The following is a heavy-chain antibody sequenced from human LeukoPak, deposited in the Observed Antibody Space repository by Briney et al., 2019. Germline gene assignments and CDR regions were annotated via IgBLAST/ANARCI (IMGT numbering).Heavy chain of an antibody. D-gene: IGHD6-6*01. CDR1: GYTFPSYF. J-gene: IGHJ4*02. Sequence: ASVKVSCKASGYTFPSYFMHCVRQAPGQGLGWMGIINPTGGSTTYAQKFQGRVTMTRDTSTSTVYMELSSLRSDDTAVYYCARTAARRFDYWGQGTLVTVSS. V-gene: IGHV1-46*01. CDR3: ARTAARRFDY. CDR2: INPTGGST.